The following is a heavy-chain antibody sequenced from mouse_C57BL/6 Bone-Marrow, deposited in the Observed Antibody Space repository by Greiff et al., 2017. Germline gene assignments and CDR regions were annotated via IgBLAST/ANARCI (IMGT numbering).Heavy chain of an antibody. Sequence: VQLKESGGDLVKPGGSLKLSCAASGFTFSSYGMSWVRQTPDQRLEWVATISSGGSYTYYPDSVKGRFTFSRDNAKNTLYLQMSSLKSEDTAMCYWAGLSMVTHYFDYWGQGTTLTVSS. V-gene: IGHV5-6*01. D-gene: IGHD2-2*01. CDR2: ISSGGSYT. J-gene: IGHJ2*01. CDR1: GFTFSSYG. CDR3: AGLSMVTHYFDY.